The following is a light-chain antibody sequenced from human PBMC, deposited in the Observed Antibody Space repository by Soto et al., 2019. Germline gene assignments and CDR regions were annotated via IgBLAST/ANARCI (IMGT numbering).Light chain of an antibody. CDR2: DAS. Sequence: EILMTQSPATLSVSPGERATLSCGASQNIDINLVWYQQKPGQAPRLLIYDASNRATGIPARFSGSGSGTDFTLTISSLEPEDFEVYYCQQRSNWPLTFGQGTKVDIK. J-gene: IGKJ1*01. V-gene: IGKV3-11*01. CDR3: QQRSNWPLT. CDR1: QNIDIN.